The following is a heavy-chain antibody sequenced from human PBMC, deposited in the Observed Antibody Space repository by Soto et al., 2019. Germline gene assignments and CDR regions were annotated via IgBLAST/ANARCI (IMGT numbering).Heavy chain of an antibody. V-gene: IGHV3-7*01. CDR1: GFTFSDFW. CDR3: ARWPRLLDS. Sequence: GGSLRLSXAASGFTFSDFWMNWVRQAPEKGLEWVAYISSDGRETNHVASVKGRFTISRDNAKNSLYLQMNSLRAEDTAVYYCARWPRLLDSWGQGTLVTVSS. J-gene: IGHJ4*02. D-gene: IGHD6-6*01. CDR2: ISSDGRET.